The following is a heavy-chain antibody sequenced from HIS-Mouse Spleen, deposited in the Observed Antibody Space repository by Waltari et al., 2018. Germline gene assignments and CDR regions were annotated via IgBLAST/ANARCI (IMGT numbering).Heavy chain of an antibody. CDR1: GFTFDDYA. Sequence: EVQLVESGGGLVQPGRSLRLSCAASGFTFDDYAMHLVRHAPGKGLEWVSGISWNSGSIGYADSVKGRFTISRDNAKNSLYLQMNSLRAEDTALYYCAKAINWGRSGYFDYWGQGTLVTVSS. CDR2: ISWNSGSI. V-gene: IGHV3-9*01. CDR3: AKAINWGRSGYFDY. D-gene: IGHD7-27*01. J-gene: IGHJ4*02.